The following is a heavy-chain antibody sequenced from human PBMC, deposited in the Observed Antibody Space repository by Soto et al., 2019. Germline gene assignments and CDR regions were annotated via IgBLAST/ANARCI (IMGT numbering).Heavy chain of an antibody. CDR3: ARGGSSTGGMDV. D-gene: IGHD2-2*01. J-gene: IGHJ6*02. V-gene: IGHV4-30-4*01. CDR2: IYYNGST. CDR1: GGSISSGDYY. Sequence: SETLSLTCTVSGGSISSGDYYWSWIRQPPGKGLEWIGYIYYNGSTYYNPSLKSRVTISVDTSKNQFSLKLSSVTAADTAVYYCARGGSSTGGMDVWGQGTTVTVSS.